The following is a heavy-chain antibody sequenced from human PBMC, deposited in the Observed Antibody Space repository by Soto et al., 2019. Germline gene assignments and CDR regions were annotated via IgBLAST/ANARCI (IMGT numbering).Heavy chain of an antibody. V-gene: IGHV4-34*01. CDR1: GGSFSGYY. D-gene: IGHD3-3*01. Sequence: SETLSLTCAVYGGSFSGYYWSWIRQPPGKGLEWIGEINHSGSTNYNPSLKSRVTISVDTSKNQFSLKLSSVTAADTAVYYCARGGLYYDFWSGYRPARFDPWGPGTLVTVSS. CDR3: ARGGLYYDFWSGYRPARFDP. J-gene: IGHJ5*02. CDR2: INHSGST.